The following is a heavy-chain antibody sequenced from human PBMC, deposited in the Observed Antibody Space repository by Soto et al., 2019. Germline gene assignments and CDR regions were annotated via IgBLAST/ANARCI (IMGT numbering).Heavy chain of an antibody. D-gene: IGHD4-17*01. CDR1: GYTFTSYG. CDR2: IIPILGIA. Sequence: GASVKVSCKASGYTFTSYGISWVRQAPGQGLEWMGRIIPILGIANYAQKFQGRVTITADESTSTAYMELSSLRSEDTAVYYCARGPVTTLGYWGQGTLVTVSS. CDR3: ARGPVTTLGY. V-gene: IGHV1-69*04. J-gene: IGHJ4*02.